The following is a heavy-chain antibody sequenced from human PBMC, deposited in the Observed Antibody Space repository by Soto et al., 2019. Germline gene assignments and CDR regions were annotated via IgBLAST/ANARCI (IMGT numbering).Heavy chain of an antibody. D-gene: IGHD3-10*01. CDR3: ARGGSSSPMAHDH. V-gene: IGHV3-74*01. Sequence: EVQLVESGGGLVQPGGSLRLSCEASGFTFSRYWMHWVRQAPGKGLVWVSRINIDGSITNYADSVKDRFTISRDSAKNTLYLQMNSLRVEDTAVYRCARGGSSSPMAHDHWGEGTLVTVSS. J-gene: IGHJ4*02. CDR1: GFTFSRYW. CDR2: INIDGSIT.